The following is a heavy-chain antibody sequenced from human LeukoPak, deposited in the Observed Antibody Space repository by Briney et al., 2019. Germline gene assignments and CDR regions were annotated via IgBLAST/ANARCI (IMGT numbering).Heavy chain of an antibody. CDR1: VISFSNYW. CDR2: IDSAGTGT. V-gene: IGHV3-74*01. CDR3: GSVFDY. J-gene: IGHJ4*02. Sequence: GGSLRLSCAAYVISFSNYWMHWVRQAPGKGLVWVSRIDSAGTGTSYADSVKGRFTISRDLAKNTLYLQMNNLRVEDTGVYYCGSVFDYWGQGALVTVSS.